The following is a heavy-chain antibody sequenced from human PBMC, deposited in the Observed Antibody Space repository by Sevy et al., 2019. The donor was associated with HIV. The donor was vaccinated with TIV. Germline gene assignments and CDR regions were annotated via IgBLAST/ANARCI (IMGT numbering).Heavy chain of an antibody. CDR2: IIPIFGAT. D-gene: IGHD2-2*02. CDR3: ASVGFCSTRSCFTARRFPIDPHFDS. J-gene: IGHJ4*02. V-gene: IGHV1-69*13. CDR1: GGTFNNYA. Sequence: ASVKVSCKASGGTFNNYAINWVRQAPGQGLEWMGGIIPIFGATNYAQKFQGRVTITADESTSKGYMEVSGLRSEDTGIYYCASVGFCSTRSCFTARRFPIDPHFDSWGQGTLVTVSS.